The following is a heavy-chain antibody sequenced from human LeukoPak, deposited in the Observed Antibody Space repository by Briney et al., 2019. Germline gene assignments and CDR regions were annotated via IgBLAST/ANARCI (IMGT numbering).Heavy chain of an antibody. V-gene: IGHV1-2*02. CDR1: GYTFTGYW. Sequence: ASVKVSCKASGYTFTGYWMHWVRQAPGQGLEWMGSINPNSGDTNYGQKFQGRVTMTRDTSISTAYMGLSSLRSDDTAVYYCAIQPWGSGNNWYFDLWGRGTLVTVSS. CDR3: AIQPWGSGNNWYFDL. D-gene: IGHD7-27*01. CDR2: INPNSGDT. J-gene: IGHJ2*01.